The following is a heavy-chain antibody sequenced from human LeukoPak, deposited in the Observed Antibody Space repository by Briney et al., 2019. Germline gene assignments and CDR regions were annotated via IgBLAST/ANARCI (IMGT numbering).Heavy chain of an antibody. J-gene: IGHJ4*02. CDR1: GGSISTYY. CDR2: IYNTGTT. D-gene: IGHD2/OR15-2a*01. V-gene: IGHV4-59*01. Sequence: PSETLSLTCSVSGGSISTYYWNWIRQPPGKGLEWIGYIYNTGTTNYNPSLKSRVTISVDTSKNQFSLNLGSVNAADTAVYYCARKSPAGYFNFDYWGQGTLVAVSS. CDR3: ARKSPAGYFNFDY.